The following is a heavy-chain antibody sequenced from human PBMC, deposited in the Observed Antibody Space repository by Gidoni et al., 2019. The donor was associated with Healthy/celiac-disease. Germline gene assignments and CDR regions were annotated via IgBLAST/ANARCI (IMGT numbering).Heavy chain of an antibody. CDR3: TIHYYYYYYMDV. CDR2: ISDSGGGT. Sequence: EVQLLESGGGLVQPGGSLRLSCAASGFTFSSYAMSWVRQAPGKGLEWVSAISDSGGGTYYADSVKGRFTISRDNSKNTLYLQMNSLRAEDTAVYYCTIHYYYYYYMDVWGKGTTVTVSS. V-gene: IGHV3-23*01. J-gene: IGHJ6*03. D-gene: IGHD2-2*02. CDR1: GFTFSSYA.